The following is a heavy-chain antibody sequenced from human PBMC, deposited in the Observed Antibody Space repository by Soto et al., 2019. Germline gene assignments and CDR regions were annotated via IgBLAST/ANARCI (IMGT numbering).Heavy chain of an antibody. CDR3: ARMRGIAARNPYFDY. J-gene: IGHJ4*02. V-gene: IGHV4-39*01. CDR2: IYYSGST. CDR1: GGSISSSSYY. Sequence: SETLSLTCTVSGGSISSSSYYWGWIRQPPGKGLEWIGSIYYSGSTYYNPSLKSRVTISVDTSKNQFSLKLSSVTAADTAVYYCARMRGIAARNPYFDYWGQGTLVTVSS. D-gene: IGHD6-6*01.